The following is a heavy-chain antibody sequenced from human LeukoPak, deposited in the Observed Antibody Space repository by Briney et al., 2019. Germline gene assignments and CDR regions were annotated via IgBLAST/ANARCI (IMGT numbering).Heavy chain of an antibody. J-gene: IGHJ4*02. CDR2: MNPNSGNT. CDR1: GYTFTSYD. Sequence: ASVKVSCKASGYTFTSYDINWVRQATGQGLEWMGWMNPNSGNTGYAQKFQGRVTMTRNTSISTAYIELSSLRSEDTAVYYCATRYDFWSGTIDYCGQGTLVTVSS. D-gene: IGHD3-3*01. V-gene: IGHV1-8*01. CDR3: ATRYDFWSGTIDY.